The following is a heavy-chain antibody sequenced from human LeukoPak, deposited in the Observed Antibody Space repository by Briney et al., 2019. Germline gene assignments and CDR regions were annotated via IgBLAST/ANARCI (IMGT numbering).Heavy chain of an antibody. V-gene: IGHV3-23*01. D-gene: IGHD6-19*01. Sequence: QAGGSLRLSCAASGFTFSSYAMSWVRQAPGEGLEWVSAISGSGGSTYYADSVKGRFTISRDNSKNTLYLQMNSLRAEDTAVYYCALHSSGRYWGAFDIWGQGTMVTVSS. CDR3: ALHSSGRYWGAFDI. CDR2: ISGSGGST. J-gene: IGHJ3*02. CDR1: GFTFSSYA.